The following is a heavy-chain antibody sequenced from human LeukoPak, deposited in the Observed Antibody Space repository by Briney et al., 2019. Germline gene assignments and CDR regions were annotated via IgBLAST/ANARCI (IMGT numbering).Heavy chain of an antibody. Sequence: GGSLRLSRTAPGVTLGDYVMSWVRQAPGKGLEWVGFIRSKAYGATTEYAASVKGRFTISRDDSISVAYLQMNSLKTEDTGVYYCSRGITGRPRGYYYYYMDVWGKGTTVTVSS. CDR2: IRSKAYGATT. D-gene: IGHD2-8*02. J-gene: IGHJ6*03. CDR1: GVTLGDYV. CDR3: SRGITGRPRGYYYYYMDV. V-gene: IGHV3-49*04.